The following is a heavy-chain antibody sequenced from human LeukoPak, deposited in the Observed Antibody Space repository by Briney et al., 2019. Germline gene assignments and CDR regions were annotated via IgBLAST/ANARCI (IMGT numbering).Heavy chain of an antibody. CDR3: TRDVVGYCSGGSCYIDAFDI. Sequence: PRGSPRLSCAPSGFTFSNARMSWVRHAPGKGLEWVCRIKSKTDGGTTDYAATVKGRCTISRDDSKNTLYLQMNSLKTKDTAVYYCTRDVVGYCSGGSCYIDAFDIWGQGTMVTVSS. CDR2: IKSKTDGGTT. CDR1: GFTFSNAR. J-gene: IGHJ3*02. D-gene: IGHD2-15*01. V-gene: IGHV3-15*01.